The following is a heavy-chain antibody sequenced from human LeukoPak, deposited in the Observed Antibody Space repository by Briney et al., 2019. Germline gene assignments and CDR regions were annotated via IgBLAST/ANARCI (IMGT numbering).Heavy chain of an antibody. D-gene: IGHD2-15*01. Sequence: GGSLRLSCAASGFTFSSSAMSWVRQAPGKGLEWVSAISNNGGYTYYADSVQGRFTISRDNSKSTLCLQMNSLRAEDTAVYYCAKQLGYCSDGSCYFPYWGQGTLITVSS. V-gene: IGHV3-23*01. J-gene: IGHJ4*02. CDR2: ISNNGGYT. CDR1: GFTFSSSA. CDR3: AKQLGYCSDGSCYFPY.